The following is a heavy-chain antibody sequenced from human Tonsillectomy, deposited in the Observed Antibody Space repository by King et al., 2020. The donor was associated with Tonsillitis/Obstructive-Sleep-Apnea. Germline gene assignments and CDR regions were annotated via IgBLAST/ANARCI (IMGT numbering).Heavy chain of an antibody. J-gene: IGHJ4*02. Sequence: VQLVESGGGVVQPGRSLRLSCAASGFTFSSYGMHWVRQAPGKGLEWVAVIWYDGSNKYYADSVKGRFTISRDNSKNTLYLQMNSLRAEDTAVYYCARPYSNTWLFDYWGQGTLGTVSS. D-gene: IGHD6-13*01. CDR1: GFTFSSYG. CDR3: ARPYSNTWLFDY. CDR2: IWYDGSNK. V-gene: IGHV3-33*01.